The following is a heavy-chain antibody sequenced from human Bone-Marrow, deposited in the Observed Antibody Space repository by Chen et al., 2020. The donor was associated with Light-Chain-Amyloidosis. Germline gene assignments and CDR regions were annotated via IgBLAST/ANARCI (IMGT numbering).Heavy chain of an antibody. V-gene: IGHV4-34*12. Sequence: QVQLQEWGTGLLKPSETLSLTCAVYGAPFSNYYWTWVRQAPGKGMEWMGEIIETGSPSFNPTLKSRLTMSVEKSKNQFSLKLTSVTAADTAVYYCARAIYRYYDLVNFYHYMDVWGRGTTVTVS. CDR1: GAPFSNYY. J-gene: IGHJ6*03. CDR3: ARAIYRYYDLVNFYHYMDV. D-gene: IGHD3-3*01. CDR2: IIETGSP.